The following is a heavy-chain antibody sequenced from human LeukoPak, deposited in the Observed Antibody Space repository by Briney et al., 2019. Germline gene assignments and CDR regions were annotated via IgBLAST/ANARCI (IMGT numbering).Heavy chain of an antibody. CDR3: ARDRYSSSWYGYYYYYYMDV. V-gene: IGHV3-64*01. J-gene: IGHJ6*03. D-gene: IGHD6-13*01. Sequence: PGGSLRLSCAASGFTFSSYAMHWVRQAPGKGLGYVSAISSNGGSTYYANSVKGRFTISRDNSKNTLYLQMGSLRAEDMAVYYCARDRYSSSWYGYYYYYYMDVWGKGTTVTVSS. CDR1: GFTFSSYA. CDR2: ISSNGGST.